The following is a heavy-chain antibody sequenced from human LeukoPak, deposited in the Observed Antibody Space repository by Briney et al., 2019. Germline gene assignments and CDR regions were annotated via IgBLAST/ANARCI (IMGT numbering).Heavy chain of an antibody. D-gene: IGHD5-24*01. V-gene: IGHV3-64*01. Sequence: PGGSLRLSCAASGFTFSSYAMHWVRQAPGKGLEYVSAISSNGGSTYYANSVKGRFTISRDNSKNTLYLQMGSLRAEDMAVYYCARDGYNGIDYWGQGTLVTVSS. CDR1: GFTFSSYA. CDR2: ISSNGGST. CDR3: ARDGYNGIDY. J-gene: IGHJ4*02.